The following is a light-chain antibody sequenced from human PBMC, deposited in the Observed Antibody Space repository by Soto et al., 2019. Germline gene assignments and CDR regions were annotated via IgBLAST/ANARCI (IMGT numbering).Light chain of an antibody. Sequence: DIVMTQSPDSLAVSLGERATINCKSSQSVLYSSNNKNYLAWYQQKPGQPPKLLFYWASTRESGVPDRFSGSGSGTDFTLTISSLQDEDVAVYYCQQYYSTPPVTFGGGTKVEIK. J-gene: IGKJ4*01. V-gene: IGKV4-1*01. CDR3: QQYYSTPPVT. CDR2: WAS. CDR1: QSVLYSSNNKNY.